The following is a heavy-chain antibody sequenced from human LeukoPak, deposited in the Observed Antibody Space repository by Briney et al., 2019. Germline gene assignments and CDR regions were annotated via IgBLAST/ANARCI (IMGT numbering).Heavy chain of an antibody. CDR3: ARDYYGSGSGVY. J-gene: IGHJ4*02. Sequence: GKSVRLSCATSGFTFSSYSMNWVRQAPGKGLEWVSSISSSSSYIYYADSVKGRFTISRDNAKNSLYLQMNSLRAEDTAVYYCARDYYGSGSGVYWGQGTLVTVSS. V-gene: IGHV3-21*01. CDR2: ISSSSSYI. CDR1: GFTFSSYS. D-gene: IGHD3-10*01.